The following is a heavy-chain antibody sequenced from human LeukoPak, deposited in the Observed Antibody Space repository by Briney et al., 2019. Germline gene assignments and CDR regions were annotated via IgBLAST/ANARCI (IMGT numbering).Heavy chain of an antibody. Sequence: PSETLSLTCTVSGGSISSYYWSWIRQPPGKGLEWIGYIYYSGSTNYNPSLKSRVTISVDTSKNQFSLKLSSVTAADTAVYYCARGVPTYYYEPTAEDFFDYWGQGTLVTVSS. CDR3: ARGVPTYYYEPTAEDFFDY. D-gene: IGHD3-22*01. CDR1: GGSISSYY. V-gene: IGHV4-59*01. CDR2: IYYSGST. J-gene: IGHJ4*02.